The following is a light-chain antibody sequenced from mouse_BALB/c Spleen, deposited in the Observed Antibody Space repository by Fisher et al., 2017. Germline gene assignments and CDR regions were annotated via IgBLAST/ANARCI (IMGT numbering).Light chain of an antibody. Sequence: IVLTQSTALMSASPGEKVTMTCSASSSVSYMYWYQQKPGSSPKLWIYSTSNLASGVPARFSGSGSGTSYSLTISRMEAEDAATYYCQQRSSYPFTFGSGTKLEIK. V-gene: IGKV4-55*01. CDR3: QQRSSYPFT. CDR2: STS. J-gene: IGKJ4*01. CDR1: SSVSY.